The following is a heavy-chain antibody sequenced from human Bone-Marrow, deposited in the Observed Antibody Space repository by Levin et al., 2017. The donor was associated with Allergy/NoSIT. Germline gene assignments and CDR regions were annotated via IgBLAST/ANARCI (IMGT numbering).Heavy chain of an antibody. CDR2: IYSTGTT. Sequence: GGSLRLSCAASGFTVSSNYMAWVRQAPGKGLEWVSVIYSTGTTYYADSVKGRFTISRDNSKNTLYLQMNSLRDEDTAVYYCSSAPGFTDYWGQGTLVTVSS. CDR1: GFTVSSNY. J-gene: IGHJ4*02. CDR3: SSAPGFTDY. V-gene: IGHV3-66*01.